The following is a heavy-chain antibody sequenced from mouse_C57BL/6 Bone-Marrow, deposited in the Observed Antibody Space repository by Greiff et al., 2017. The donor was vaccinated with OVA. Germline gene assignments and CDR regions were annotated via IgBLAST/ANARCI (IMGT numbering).Heavy chain of an antibody. Sequence: VQLQQSGTVLAKPGASVKLSCKTSGYTFTSYWMHWVKQRPGQGLEWIGAIYPGNGDTSYNQKFKGKATLTAVKSSSTAYMQLSSLTNEDSAVYYCTRVTTVVAFDYWGQGTTLTVSS. D-gene: IGHD1-1*01. CDR2: IYPGNGDT. CDR1: GYTFTSYW. J-gene: IGHJ2*01. V-gene: IGHV1-5*01. CDR3: TRVTTVVAFDY.